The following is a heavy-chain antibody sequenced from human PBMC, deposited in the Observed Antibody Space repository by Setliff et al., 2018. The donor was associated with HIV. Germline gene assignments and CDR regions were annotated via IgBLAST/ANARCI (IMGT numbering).Heavy chain of an antibody. V-gene: IGHV4-4*09. D-gene: IGHD3-22*01. CDR1: GGSISTNY. Sequence: PSETLSLTCTVSGGSISTNYWSWVRQPPGKGLEWIGYIYASGSTNYNPSLKSRVTISIDTSKNQFSLRLRSVTAADTAPYYCARLGRAIDRGGYSLRFDYWGQGTLVTVSS. CDR3: ARLGRAIDRGGYSLRFDY. J-gene: IGHJ4*02. CDR2: IYASGST.